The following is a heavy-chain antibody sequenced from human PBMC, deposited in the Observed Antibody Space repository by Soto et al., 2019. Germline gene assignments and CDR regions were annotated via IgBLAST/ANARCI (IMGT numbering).Heavy chain of an antibody. CDR3: ARPGSGAAYYYHGLDV. CDR1: GYPFTTYG. Sequence: QVQLVQSGAEVKKPGASVKVSCKTSGYPFTTYGFSWVRQAPGQGLEWMGWIGTYNGNTNYAQNLQGRVTMTTDTSTSTAYMELRSLTSDDTAVYYCARPGSGAAYYYHGLDVWGQGTTVTVSS. V-gene: IGHV1-18*04. D-gene: IGHD6-25*01. J-gene: IGHJ6*02. CDR2: IGTYNGNT.